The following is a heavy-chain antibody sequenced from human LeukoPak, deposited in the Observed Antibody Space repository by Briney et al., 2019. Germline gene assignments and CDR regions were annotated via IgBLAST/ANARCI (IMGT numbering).Heavy chain of an antibody. V-gene: IGHV3-23*01. D-gene: IGHD2-15*01. CDR1: GFTFSSYA. J-gene: IGHJ4*02. Sequence: GGSLRLSCAASGFTFSSYAMSWFRQAPGKGLEWVSAISGSGGSTYYADSVKGRFTISRDNSKNTLYLQMNSLRAEDTAVYYCAKNNRRYCSGGSCALFDYWGQGTLVTVSS. CDR3: AKNNRRYCSGGSCALFDY. CDR2: ISGSGGST.